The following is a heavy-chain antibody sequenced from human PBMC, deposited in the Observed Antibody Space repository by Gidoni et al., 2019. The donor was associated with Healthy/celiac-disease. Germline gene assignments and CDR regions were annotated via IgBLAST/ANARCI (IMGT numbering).Heavy chain of an antibody. D-gene: IGHD6-19*01. CDR2: INPNRGGT. CDR1: GYPFTGYY. J-gene: IGHJ4*02. V-gene: IGHV1-2*02. CDR3: ARETGIAVATIDY. Sequence: QVQLVQSGAEVKKPGASVKVSCKASGYPFTGYYMHWVRQAPGQGLEWMGWINPNRGGTNYAQKFQGRVTMTRDTSISTAYMELSRLRSDDTAVYYCARETGIAVATIDYWGQGTLVTVSS.